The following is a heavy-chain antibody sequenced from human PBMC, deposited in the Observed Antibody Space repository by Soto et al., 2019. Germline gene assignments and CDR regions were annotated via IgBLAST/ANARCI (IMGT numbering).Heavy chain of an antibody. CDR2: IYYSGST. V-gene: IGHV4-31*03. J-gene: IGHJ4*02. D-gene: IGHD3-22*01. Sequence: SETLSLTCTVSGGSISSGGYYWSWIRQHPGKGLEWIGYIYYSGSTYYNPSLKSRVTISVDTSKNQFSLKLSSVTAADTAVYYCARGSNSSGYMVHWGQGTLVTVS. CDR3: ARGSNSSGYMVH. CDR1: GGSISSGGYY.